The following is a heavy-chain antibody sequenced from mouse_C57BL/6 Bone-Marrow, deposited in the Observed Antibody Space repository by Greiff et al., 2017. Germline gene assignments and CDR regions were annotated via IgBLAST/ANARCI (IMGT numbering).Heavy chain of an antibody. V-gene: IGHV1-81*01. D-gene: IGHD1-1*01. CDR2: IYPRSGNT. Sequence: QVQLQQSGAELARPGASVKLSCKASGYTFTSYGISWVKQRTGQGLEWIGEIYPRSGNTYYNEKFKGKATLTADKSSSTAYMELRSLTSEDSAVYFCARGHYGSSYGYFDYWGQVTTVTVSS. CDR3: ARGHYGSSYGYFDY. CDR1: GYTFTSYG. J-gene: IGHJ2*01.